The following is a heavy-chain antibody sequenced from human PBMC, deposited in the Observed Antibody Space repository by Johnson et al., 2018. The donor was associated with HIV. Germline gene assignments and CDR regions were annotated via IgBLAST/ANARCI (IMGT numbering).Heavy chain of an antibody. CDR1: GFTFSSYA. J-gene: IGHJ3*02. V-gene: IGHV3-30*04. CDR2: ISYDGSNK. CDR3: TTETPITSQNIGIGYDACDI. Sequence: VQLVESRGGLVQPGGSLRLSCAASGFTFSSYAMHWVRQAPGKGLEWVAVISYDGSNKYYADSVKGRFTISRDDSKNTLYLQMNSLKTEDTAVYYCTTETPITSQNIGIGYDACDIWGQGKMVTVSS. D-gene: IGHD1-14*01.